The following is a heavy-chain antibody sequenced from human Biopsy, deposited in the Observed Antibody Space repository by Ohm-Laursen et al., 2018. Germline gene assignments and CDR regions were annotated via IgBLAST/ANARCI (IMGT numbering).Heavy chain of an antibody. CDR3: ARVEAGTYDALDI. V-gene: IGHV4-59*01. CDR1: GGSMTGYE. D-gene: IGHD1-26*01. Sequence: GTLSLTCRVSGGSMTGYEWSWIRLAPGKGLEWIGYIYYSGGTKYNPSLASRVTFSVDMSKSQFSLKLYSVAAADTAVYYCARVEAGTYDALDIWGQGTLVAVSA. J-gene: IGHJ3*02. CDR2: IYYSGGT.